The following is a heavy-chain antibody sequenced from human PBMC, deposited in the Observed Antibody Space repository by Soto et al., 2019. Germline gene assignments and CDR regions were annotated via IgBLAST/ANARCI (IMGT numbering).Heavy chain of an antibody. D-gene: IGHD5-12*01. CDR2: IDWADDK. CDR1: AFSLRTRGVG. V-gene: IGHV2-70*13. Sequence: GSGPPGEPTQTLTLTCTFSAFSLRTRGVGVGWIRQPPGKALEWLALIDWADDKYYSTSLKTRLTISKDTSKNQVVLTMTNVDPIDTATYYCARIHGPSGNYDLDYWGQGTLVTVSS. CDR3: ARIHGPSGNYDLDY. J-gene: IGHJ4*02.